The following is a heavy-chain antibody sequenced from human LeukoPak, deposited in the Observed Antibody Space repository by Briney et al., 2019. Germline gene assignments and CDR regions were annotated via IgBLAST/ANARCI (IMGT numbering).Heavy chain of an antibody. J-gene: IGHJ4*02. Sequence: GSLRLSCAASGFTFSSYAMSWVRQAPGKGLEWIGYIYYSGSTNYNPSLKSRVTISVDTSKNQFSLKLSSVTAADTAVYYCAREVLTHYYDSSGYFDYWGQGTLVTVSS. CDR1: GFTFSSYA. D-gene: IGHD3-22*01. CDR3: AREVLTHYYDSSGYFDY. CDR2: IYYSGST. V-gene: IGHV4-59*01.